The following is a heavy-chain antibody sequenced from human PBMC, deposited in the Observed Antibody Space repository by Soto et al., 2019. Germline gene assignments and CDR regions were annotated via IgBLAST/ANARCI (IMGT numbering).Heavy chain of an antibody. CDR2: INHSGST. CDR3: ARGWSLRFLVWFTWYFDL. D-gene: IGHD3-3*01. CDR1: GGSFSGYY. J-gene: IGHJ2*01. Sequence: QVQLQQWGAGLLKPSETLSLTCAVYGGSFSGYYWSWIRQPPGKGLEWIGEINHSGSTNYNPSLKSRVTISVDTCKNQFSLKLSSVTAADTAVYYCARGWSLRFLVWFTWYFDLWGRGTLVTVSS. V-gene: IGHV4-34*01.